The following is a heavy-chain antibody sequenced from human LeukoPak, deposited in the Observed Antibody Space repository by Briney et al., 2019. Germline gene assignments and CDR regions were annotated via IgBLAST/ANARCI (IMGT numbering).Heavy chain of an antibody. J-gene: IGHJ4*02. CDR1: GFTVIDNY. CDR2: IYSGSSA. Sequence: GGSLRPSCAASGFTVIDNYMTWVRQAPGKGLEWVSVIYSGSSAYYADSVKGRFTISRDNSKNTLYLQMNSLRAEDTGVYYCARVVRFLEWLPRFGSYFDYWGQGTLVTVSS. D-gene: IGHD3-3*01. CDR3: ARVVRFLEWLPRFGSYFDY. V-gene: IGHV3-53*01.